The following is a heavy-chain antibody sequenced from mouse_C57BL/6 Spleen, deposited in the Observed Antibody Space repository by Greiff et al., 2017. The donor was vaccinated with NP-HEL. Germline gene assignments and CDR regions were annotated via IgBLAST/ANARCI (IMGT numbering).Heavy chain of an antibody. Sequence: VQLKESGPGLVKPSQSLSLTCSVTGYSITSGYYWNWIRQFPGNKLEWMGYISYDGSNNYNPSLKNRISITRDTSKNQFFLKLNSVTTEDTATYYCARALPHYYGSSNWYFDVWGTGTTVTVSS. CDR3: ARALPHYYGSSNWYFDV. CDR2: ISYDGSN. V-gene: IGHV3-6*01. CDR1: GYSITSGYY. D-gene: IGHD1-1*01. J-gene: IGHJ1*03.